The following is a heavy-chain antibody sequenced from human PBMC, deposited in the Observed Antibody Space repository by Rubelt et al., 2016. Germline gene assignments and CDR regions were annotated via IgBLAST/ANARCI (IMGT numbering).Heavy chain of an antibody. D-gene: IGHD3-10*01. V-gene: IGHV3-53*01. CDR3: ARIGELSGWFDP. Sequence: VQLVASGGGLMQPGGSLRVSCSASGFAVSSNCMGWVRQAPGKGLEWVSIVYSGGDKYYADSVKGRFTISRDNNKNTVDLQMNSLRAEDTAVYYCARIGELSGWFDPWGQGTLVTVSS. J-gene: IGHJ5*02. CDR1: GFAVSSNC. CDR2: VYSGGDK.